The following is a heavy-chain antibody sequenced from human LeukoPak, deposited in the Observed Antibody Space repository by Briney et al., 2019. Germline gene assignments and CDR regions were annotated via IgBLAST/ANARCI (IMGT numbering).Heavy chain of an antibody. CDR1: GYTFTSYG. CDR3: ARGRGAARPRALTGLYYMDV. J-gene: IGHJ6*03. CDR2: MNPNSGNT. Sequence: GASAKVSCKASGYTFTSYGISWVRQAPGQGLEWMGWMNPNSGNTGYAQKFQGRVTITRNTSISTAYMELSSLRSEDTAVYYCARGRGAARPRALTGLYYMDVWGKGTTVTVSS. V-gene: IGHV1-8*03. D-gene: IGHD6-6*01.